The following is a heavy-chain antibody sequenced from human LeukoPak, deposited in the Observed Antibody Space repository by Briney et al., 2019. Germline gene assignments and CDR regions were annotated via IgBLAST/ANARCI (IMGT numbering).Heavy chain of an antibody. Sequence: GGSLRLSCAASGFTFSSYAMHWVRQAPGKGLEWVAVISYDGSNKYYADSVKGRFTISRDNSKNTLYLQMDSLRAEDTAVYYCARVGYSYGYGHDYWGQGTLVTVSS. CDR3: ARVGYSYGYGHDY. CDR2: ISYDGSNK. J-gene: IGHJ4*02. CDR1: GFTFSSYA. V-gene: IGHV3-30-3*01. D-gene: IGHD5-18*01.